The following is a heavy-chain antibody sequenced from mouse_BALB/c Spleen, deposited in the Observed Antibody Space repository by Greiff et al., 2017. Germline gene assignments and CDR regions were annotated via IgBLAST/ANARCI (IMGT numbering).Heavy chain of an antibody. V-gene: IGHV2-9*02. J-gene: IGHJ4*01. CDR3: ARDLLPYAMDY. Sequence: VQGVESGPGLVAPSQSLSITCTVSGFSLTSYGVHWVRQPPGKGLEWLGVIWAGGSTNYNSALMSRLSISKDNSKSQVFLKMNSLQTDDTAMYYCARDLLPYAMDYWGQGTSVTVSS. CDR2: IWAGGST. D-gene: IGHD2-1*01. CDR1: GFSLTSYG.